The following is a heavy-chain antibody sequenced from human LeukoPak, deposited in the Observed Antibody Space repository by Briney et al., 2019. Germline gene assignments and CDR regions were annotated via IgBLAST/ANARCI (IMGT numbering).Heavy chain of an antibody. CDR3: ARGSGTTSWYYYYMDV. V-gene: IGHV1-69*05. J-gene: IGHJ6*03. CDR1: GGTFSSYA. D-gene: IGHD1-7*01. Sequence: SVKVSCKASGGTFSSYAISWVRQAPGQGLEWMGGIIPIFGTANYAQKFQGKVTITTDESTSTAYMELSSLRSEDTAVYYCARGSGTTSWYYYYMDVWGKGTTVTVSS. CDR2: IIPIFGTA.